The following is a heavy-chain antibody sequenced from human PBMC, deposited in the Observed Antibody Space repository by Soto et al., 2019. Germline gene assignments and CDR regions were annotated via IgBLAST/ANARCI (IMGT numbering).Heavy chain of an antibody. Sequence: GASVKVSCKASGYTFTGYYMHWVRQAPGQGLEWMGWINPNSGGTNYAQKFQGWVTMTRDTSISTAYMELSRLRSDDTAVYYCARGGAGGQKVVLFEPWGQGTLVTVSS. CDR3: ARGGAGGQKVVLFEP. CDR2: INPNSGGT. D-gene: IGHD2-15*01. J-gene: IGHJ5*02. CDR1: GYTFTGYY. V-gene: IGHV1-2*04.